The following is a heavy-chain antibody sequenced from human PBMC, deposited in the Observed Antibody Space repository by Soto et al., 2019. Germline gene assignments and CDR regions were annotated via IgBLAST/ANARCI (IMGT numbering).Heavy chain of an antibody. CDR1: GDSISSGDYY. CDR2: ISYSGST. J-gene: IGHJ4*02. CDR3: AREARGLYYYDPRQLYRFDY. D-gene: IGHD3-22*01. Sequence: PSETLSLTCTVSGDSISSGDYYWSWIRQPPGKGLEWIGYISYSGSTYYNPSLKSRLTISVDTSKNQFSLKLTSVTAADTAVYYCAREARGLYYYDPRQLYRFDYWGQGTLVTVSS. V-gene: IGHV4-30-4*01.